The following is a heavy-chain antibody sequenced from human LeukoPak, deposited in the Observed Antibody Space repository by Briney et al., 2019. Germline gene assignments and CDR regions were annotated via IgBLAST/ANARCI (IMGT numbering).Heavy chain of an antibody. Sequence: GGSLRLSCAASGFTFDDYAMHWVRQAPGKGLEWVSGISWNSGSIGYADSVKGRFTISRDNAKNSLYLQMNSLRAEDMALYYCAKGGFLERLSLDYWGQGTLVTVSS. CDR1: GFTFDDYA. CDR3: AKGGFLERLSLDY. J-gene: IGHJ4*02. D-gene: IGHD3-3*01. CDR2: ISWNSGSI. V-gene: IGHV3-9*03.